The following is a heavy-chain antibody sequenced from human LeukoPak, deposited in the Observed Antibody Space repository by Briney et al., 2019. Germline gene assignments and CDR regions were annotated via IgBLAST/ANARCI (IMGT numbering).Heavy chain of an antibody. CDR3: ARNVRGVIYYYYMDV. Sequence: ASVKVSCKASGYTFTGYYMHWVRQAPGQGLEWMGWINPNSGGTNYAQKFQGRVTMTRDTSISTAYMALSRLRSDDTAVYYCARNVRGVIYYYYMDVWGKGTTVTISS. CDR2: INPNSGGT. CDR1: GYTFTGYY. D-gene: IGHD3-10*02. J-gene: IGHJ6*03. V-gene: IGHV1-2*02.